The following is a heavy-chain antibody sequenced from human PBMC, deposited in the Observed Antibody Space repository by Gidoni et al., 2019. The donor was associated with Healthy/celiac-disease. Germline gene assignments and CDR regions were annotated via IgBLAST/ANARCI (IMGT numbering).Heavy chain of an antibody. J-gene: IGHJ6*02. Sequence: QITLKESGPTLVKPTQTLTLTCTFSGFSLSTSGVGVGWIRQPPGKALEWLALIYWNDDKRYSPSLKSRLTITKDTSKNQVVLTMTNMDPVDTATYYCAHIASDSSGWSSFYYYYGMDVWGQGTTVTVSS. CDR3: AHIASDSSGWSSFYYYYGMDV. CDR1: GFSLSTSGVG. V-gene: IGHV2-5*01. CDR2: IYWNDDK. D-gene: IGHD6-19*01.